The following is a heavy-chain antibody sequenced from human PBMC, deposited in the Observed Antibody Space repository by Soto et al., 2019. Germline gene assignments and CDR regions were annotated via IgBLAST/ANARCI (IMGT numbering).Heavy chain of an antibody. V-gene: IGHV3-23*01. J-gene: IGHJ3*02. Sequence: EVQLLESGGGLVQPGGSLRVSCAASGFTFRSYPMCWVRQAPRKGLEWLSCLGGSGDSTYYADSVKGRFTISRDNSKNTVDLQMNSLRAEDTAVYYCVKRSGQTNDGGTFDIWGQGAMVTVSS. D-gene: IGHD2-8*01. CDR2: LGGSGDST. CDR3: VKRSGQTNDGGTFDI. CDR1: GFTFRSYP.